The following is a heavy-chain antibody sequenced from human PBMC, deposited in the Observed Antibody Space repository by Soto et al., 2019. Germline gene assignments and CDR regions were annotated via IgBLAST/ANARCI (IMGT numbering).Heavy chain of an antibody. Sequence: SETLSLTCAVYGGSFSCYYWIWIRQPPGKGLEWIGEINHSGSTNYNPSLKSRVTISVGTSKNQFSLKLSSVTAADTAVYYCARYYSGSLYFDYWGQGTLVTVSS. D-gene: IGHD1-26*01. CDR1: GGSFSCYY. CDR2: INHSGST. J-gene: IGHJ4*02. CDR3: ARYYSGSLYFDY. V-gene: IGHV4-34*01.